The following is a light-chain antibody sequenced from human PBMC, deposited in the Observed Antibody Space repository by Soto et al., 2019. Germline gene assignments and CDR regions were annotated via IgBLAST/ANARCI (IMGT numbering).Light chain of an antibody. CDR3: QQFKSYPIT. J-gene: IGKJ5*01. CDR2: AAS. V-gene: IGKV1-9*01. Sequence: DIQVTQPPSFLSASVGDRVTITCRASQGISSDLAWYQQNPGKAPKLLIYAASTLQNGVPSTFSGSGSGTEFTLTISSLQPEDFGTYYCQQFKSYPITFGQGTRLEIK. CDR1: QGISSD.